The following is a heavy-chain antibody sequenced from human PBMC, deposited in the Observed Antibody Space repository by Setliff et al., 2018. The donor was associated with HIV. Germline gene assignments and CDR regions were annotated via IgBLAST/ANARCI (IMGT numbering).Heavy chain of an antibody. CDR2: MNPNNGNT. V-gene: IGHV1-8*01. Sequence: GTSVKVSCKASGYTFTSSDINWVRQATGQGLEWMGWMNPNNGNTGYSQKFQGRVTMTRNTSISTAYMELSSLKSEDTAVYYCVREARGGYFDYWGQGTLVTVSS. CDR3: VREARGGYFDY. J-gene: IGHJ4*02. CDR1: GYTFTSSD. D-gene: IGHD2-15*01.